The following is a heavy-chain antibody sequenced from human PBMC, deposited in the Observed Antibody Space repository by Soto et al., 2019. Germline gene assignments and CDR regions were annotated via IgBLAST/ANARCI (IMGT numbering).Heavy chain of an antibody. CDR1: GYTFTGYY. D-gene: IGHD2-8*01. CDR3: ARDYCSNAVCSYFFDY. J-gene: IGHJ4*02. CDR2: INPNSGGT. V-gene: IGHV1-2*04. Sequence: QVQLVQSGAEVKKPGASVKVSCKASGYTFTGYYMHWVRQAPGQGLEWMGWINPNSGGTNYAQKFQGWVTMTRDTSISTAYMELSRLRSDDTAVYYCARDYCSNAVCSYFFDYWGQGTPVTVSS.